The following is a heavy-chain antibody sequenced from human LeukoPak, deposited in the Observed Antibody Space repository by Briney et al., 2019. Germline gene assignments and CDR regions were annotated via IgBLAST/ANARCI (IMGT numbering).Heavy chain of an antibody. D-gene: IGHD3-16*01. CDR3: ARGKNMITFGGAPKANFDY. CDR2: IIPIFGTA. V-gene: IGHV1-69*05. CDR1: GGTFSSYA. Sequence: GSSVKVSCKASGGTFSSYAISWVRQAPGQGLEWMGGIIPIFGTANYAQKFQGRVTITTDESTSTAYMELRSLRSDDTAVYYCARGKNMITFGGAPKANFDYWGQGTLVTVSS. J-gene: IGHJ4*02.